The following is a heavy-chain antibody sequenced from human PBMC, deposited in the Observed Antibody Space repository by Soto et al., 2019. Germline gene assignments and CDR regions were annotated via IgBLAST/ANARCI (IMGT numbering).Heavy chain of an antibody. D-gene: IGHD3-22*01. CDR1: GFTFSSYG. V-gene: IGHV3-30*18. J-gene: IGHJ5*02. CDR2: ISYDGSNK. Sequence: GGSLRLSCVASGFTFSSYGMHWVRQAPGKGLEWVAVISYDGSNKYYADSVKGRFTISRDNSKNTLYLQMNSLRAEDTAVYYCAKDLQGYYDSSGYYASWGQGTLVTVSS. CDR3: AKDLQGYYDSSGYYAS.